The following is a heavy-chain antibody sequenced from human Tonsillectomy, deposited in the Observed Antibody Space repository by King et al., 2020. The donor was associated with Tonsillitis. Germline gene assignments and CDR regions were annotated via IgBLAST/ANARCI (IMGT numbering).Heavy chain of an antibody. J-gene: IGHJ4*02. CDR1: GFTFDDHA. Sequence: VQLVQSGGGLVQPGRSLRLSCAASGFTFDDHAMHWVRQGPGKGLEWVSGISGNSGSIAYADSVKGRFTISRDNAKNSLYLQMNSLRAEDTAFYYCAKDNYYDSSGYLDYWGQGTLVTVSS. CDR3: AKDNYYDSSGYLDY. V-gene: IGHV3-9*01. D-gene: IGHD3-22*01. CDR2: ISGNSGSI.